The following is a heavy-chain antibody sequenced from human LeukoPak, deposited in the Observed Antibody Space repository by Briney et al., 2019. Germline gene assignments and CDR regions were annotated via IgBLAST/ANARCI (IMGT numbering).Heavy chain of an antibody. CDR2: INPNSGGT. Sequence: ASVKVSCMASGYTFTGYYMHWVRQAPGQGLEWMGWINPNSGGTNYAQKFQGRVTMTRDTSISTAYMELSRLRSDDTAVYYCARLFSYSSGWYDRYGMDVWGQGTTVTVSS. CDR3: ARLFSYSSGWYDRYGMDV. V-gene: IGHV1-2*02. D-gene: IGHD6-19*01. J-gene: IGHJ6*02. CDR1: GYTFTGYY.